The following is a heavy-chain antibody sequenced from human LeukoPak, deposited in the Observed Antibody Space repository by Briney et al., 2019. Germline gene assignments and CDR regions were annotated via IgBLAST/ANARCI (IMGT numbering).Heavy chain of an antibody. CDR3: ARNPSHYYDSSGTRDAFDI. D-gene: IGHD3-22*01. J-gene: IGHJ3*02. CDR2: IYHSGST. V-gene: IGHV4-30-2*01. CDR1: GGSISSGGYS. Sequence: KPSETLSLTCAVSGGSISSGGYSWSWIRQPPGKGLEWIGYIYHSGSTYYNPSLKSRVTISVDRSKNQFSLKLSSVTAADTAVYYCARNPSHYYDSSGTRDAFDIWGQGTMVTVSS.